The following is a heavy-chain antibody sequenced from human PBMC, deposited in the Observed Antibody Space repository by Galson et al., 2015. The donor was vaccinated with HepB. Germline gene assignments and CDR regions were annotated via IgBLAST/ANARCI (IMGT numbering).Heavy chain of an antibody. CDR1: GFIFSNFG. D-gene: IGHD2-15*01. CDR2: IWYDGTNT. J-gene: IGHJ4*02. CDR3: ARDSGSCSATNCYREGTLDY. V-gene: IGHV3-33*08. Sequence: SLRLSCAASGFIFSNFGMHWVRQAPGKGLEWVALIWYDGTNTYYADSVKGRFTISRDNSRNTLYLQMNSLRADDTAVYFCARDSGSCSATNCYREGTLDYWGQGTLVTVSS.